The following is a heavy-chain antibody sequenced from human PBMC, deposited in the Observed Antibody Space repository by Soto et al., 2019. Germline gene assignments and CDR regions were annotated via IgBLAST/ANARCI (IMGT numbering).Heavy chain of an antibody. CDR1: GGSISSSSYY. V-gene: IGHV4-39*01. J-gene: IGHJ4*02. CDR3: AKSNSGSYSFDC. D-gene: IGHD3-10*01. Sequence: QLQLQESGPGLVKPSETLSLTCAVSGGSISSSSYYWAWFRQLPGKGLEWSANISYTGSTYYNPSLGGRFTISIDTCKDQFSLKLSSVTAAVASVYYCAKSNSGSYSFDCWGQGTLVTVSS. CDR2: ISYTGST.